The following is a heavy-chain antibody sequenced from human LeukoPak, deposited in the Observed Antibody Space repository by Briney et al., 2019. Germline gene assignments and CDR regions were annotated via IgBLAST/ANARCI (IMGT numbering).Heavy chain of an antibody. D-gene: IGHD2-2*01. CDR3: ARVMGRYCSSTSCYGDY. V-gene: IGHV3-30*04. J-gene: IGHJ4*02. CDR2: ISYDGSNK. CDR1: GITFSSYA. Sequence: PGRSLRLSCAASGITFSSYAMHWVRQAPGKGLEWVAVISYDGSNKYYADSVKGRFTISRDNSKNTLYLQMNSLRAEDTAVYYCARVMGRYCSSTSCYGDYWGQGTVVTVSS.